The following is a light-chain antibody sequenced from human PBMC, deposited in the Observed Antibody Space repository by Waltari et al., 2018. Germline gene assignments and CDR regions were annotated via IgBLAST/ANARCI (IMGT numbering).Light chain of an antibody. V-gene: IGKV1-5*03. CDR2: EAS. J-gene: IGKJ4*01. CDR3: QMYTTYSQT. CDR1: QSLTNW. Sequence: DIQMTQSPSTLSASVGDKVTITCRSSQSLTNWLALYQQKPGKAPTLLIYEASTLESGVPSRFSGSGSGAEFTLTISSPQPDDFATYYCQMYTTYSQTFGGGTKVEMK.